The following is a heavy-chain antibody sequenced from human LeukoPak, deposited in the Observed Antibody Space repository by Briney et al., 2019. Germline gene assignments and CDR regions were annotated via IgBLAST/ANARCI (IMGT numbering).Heavy chain of an antibody. V-gene: IGHV3-30*15. D-gene: IGHD6-19*01. CDR3: ASSRSGWIYFDY. Sequence: SGWSLRLSCAASGFTFSSYAMHWVRQAPGKGLEWVAVISYDGNNKYYADSVKGRLTISRDNSKNTLYLQMSSLRVEDTAVYYCASSRSGWIYFDYWGQGTLVTVSS. CDR1: GFTFSSYA. CDR2: ISYDGNNK. J-gene: IGHJ4*02.